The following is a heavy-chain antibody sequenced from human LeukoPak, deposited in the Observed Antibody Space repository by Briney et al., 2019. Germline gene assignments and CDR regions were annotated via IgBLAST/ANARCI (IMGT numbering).Heavy chain of an antibody. J-gene: IGHJ4*02. D-gene: IGHD3-3*01. CDR3: ARHLRVRELDY. V-gene: IGHV4-59*08. CDR2: IYYSGST. Sequence: PSETLSLTCTVSGGSISSYYWSWIRQPPGKGLEWIGYIYYSGSTNYNPSLKSRVTISVDTSKNQFSLKLSSVTAADTAVYYCARHLRVRELDYWGQGTLVTVSS. CDR1: GGSISSYY.